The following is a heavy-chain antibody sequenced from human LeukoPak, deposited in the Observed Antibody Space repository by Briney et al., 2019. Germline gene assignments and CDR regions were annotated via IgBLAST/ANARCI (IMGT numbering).Heavy chain of an antibody. D-gene: IGHD2-2*01. V-gene: IGHV3-30*04. Sequence: GRSLRLSCAASGFTFSSYAMHWVRQAPGKGLEWVAVISYDGSNKYYADSVKGRFTISRDNSKNTLYLQMNSLRAEDTAVYYCAKDDLIGLVVPAAADYWGQGALVTVSS. CDR2: ISYDGSNK. CDR1: GFTFSSYA. CDR3: AKDDLIGLVVPAAADY. J-gene: IGHJ4*02.